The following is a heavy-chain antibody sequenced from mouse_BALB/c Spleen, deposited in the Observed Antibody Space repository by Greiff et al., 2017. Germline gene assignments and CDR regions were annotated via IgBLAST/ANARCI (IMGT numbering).Heavy chain of an antibody. D-gene: IGHD2-2*01. Sequence: EVQGVESGGGLVQPGGSLKLSCAASGFTFSSYGMSWVRQTPDKRLELVATINSNGGSTYYPDSVKGRFTISRDNAKNTLYLQMSSLKSEDTAMYYCAREGIYYGYSYWYFDVWGAGTTVTVSS. CDR1: GFTFSSYG. J-gene: IGHJ1*01. V-gene: IGHV5-6-3*01. CDR3: AREGIYYGYSYWYFDV. CDR2: INSNGGST.